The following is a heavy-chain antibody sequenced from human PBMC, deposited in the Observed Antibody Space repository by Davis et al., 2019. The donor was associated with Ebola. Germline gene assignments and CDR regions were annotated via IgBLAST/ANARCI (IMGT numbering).Heavy chain of an antibody. J-gene: IGHJ5*02. V-gene: IGHV3-64*04. CDR2: ISSNGGST. Sequence: GESLKISCSASGFTFSSYAMHWVRQAPGKGLEYVSAISSNGGSTYYADSVKGRFTISRDNAKNSLYLQMNSLRDEDTAVYYCARTGYSSGWYPGWFDPWGQGTLVTVSS. D-gene: IGHD6-19*01. CDR1: GFTFSSYA. CDR3: ARTGYSSGWYPGWFDP.